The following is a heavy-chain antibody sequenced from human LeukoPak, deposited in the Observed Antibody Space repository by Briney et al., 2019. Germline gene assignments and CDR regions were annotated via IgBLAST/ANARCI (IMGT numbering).Heavy chain of an antibody. CDR3: ARALAITTNFDC. CDR1: GFTVSTNF. V-gene: IGHV3-53*01. Sequence: GGSLRLSCAASGFTVSTNFLSWVRQAPGKGLEWVSIIYSDGTTHYADSVRGRFDISRDTFRNTVFLQMNSLRVEDTAVYYCARALAITTNFDCWGQGTLVTVSS. D-gene: IGHD4-11*01. CDR2: IYSDGTT. J-gene: IGHJ4*02.